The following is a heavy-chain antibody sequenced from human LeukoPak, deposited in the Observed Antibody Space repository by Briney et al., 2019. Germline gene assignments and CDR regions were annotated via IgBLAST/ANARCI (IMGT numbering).Heavy chain of an antibody. D-gene: IGHD3-10*01. Sequence: GGSLRLSCAASGFTFSSYWMNWIRQAPGKGLEWISYISGGSGPRYYADSVKGRFTISRDNSKNSLFLQMNTLRADDTAVYYCARDDLFGNYFDSWGQGTLVAVSS. J-gene: IGHJ4*02. CDR1: GFTFSSYW. V-gene: IGHV3-48*01. CDR3: ARDDLFGNYFDS. CDR2: ISGGSGPR.